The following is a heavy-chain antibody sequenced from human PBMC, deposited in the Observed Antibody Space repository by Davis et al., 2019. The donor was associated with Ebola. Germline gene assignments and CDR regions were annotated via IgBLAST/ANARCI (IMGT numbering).Heavy chain of an antibody. CDR1: GFTFSTYG. CDR3: ATCGFCVSTSGFDY. J-gene: IGHJ4*02. V-gene: IGHV3-23*01. D-gene: IGHD2-2*01. CDR2: IGGSGDRT. Sequence: PGGSLRLSCAGSGFTFSTYGMGWVRRAPGKGLEWVSAIGGSGDRTYYADSVKGRFTISRDNSKNTLSLQMNSLRAEDAAVYYCATCGFCVSTSGFDYWGQGTLVTVSS.